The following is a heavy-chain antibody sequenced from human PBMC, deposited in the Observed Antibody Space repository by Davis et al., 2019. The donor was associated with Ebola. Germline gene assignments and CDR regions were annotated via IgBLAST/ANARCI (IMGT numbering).Heavy chain of an antibody. J-gene: IGHJ4*02. Sequence: GGSLRLSCAASGFTLRSYWMSWVRQAPGKGLEWVSGVNWNGGSTGYADSVKGRITISRDNAKNSLYVQMNSLRAEDTAVYYCARDEIGGSYFDYWGQGILVTVSS. D-gene: IGHD3-3*01. V-gene: IGHV3-20*04. CDR3: ARDEIGGSYFDY. CDR1: GFTLRSYW. CDR2: VNWNGGST.